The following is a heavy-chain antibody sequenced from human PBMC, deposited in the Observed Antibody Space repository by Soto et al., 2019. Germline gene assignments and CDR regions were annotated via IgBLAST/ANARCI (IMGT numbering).Heavy chain of an antibody. CDR3: AREALLPDLNWFDP. Sequence: GGSLRLSCAASGFTFSSYSMNWVRQAPGKGLEWVSYISSSSSTLYYADSVKGRFTISRDNAKNSLYLQMNSLRDEDTAVYYCAREALLPDLNWFDPWGQGTLVTVSS. CDR2: ISSSSSTL. V-gene: IGHV3-48*02. J-gene: IGHJ5*02. CDR1: GFTFSSYS. D-gene: IGHD3-3*01.